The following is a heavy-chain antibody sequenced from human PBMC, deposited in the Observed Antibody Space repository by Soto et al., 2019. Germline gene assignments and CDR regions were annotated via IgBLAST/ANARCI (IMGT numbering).Heavy chain of an antibody. CDR1: GYTFTDYY. J-gene: IGHJ3*02. D-gene: IGHD1-26*01. Sequence: QEQLVQSGAEVKKPGASVRVACKASGYTFTDYYIHWLRQAPGQGLEWMGWVNPHSGATKFAQKFQGSVTMTSDMSISTAYMDLPGLKSDDTAVYYCARPPNPWEPYAFHIWGPRTLVTVSS. CDR2: VNPHSGAT. CDR3: ARPPNPWEPYAFHI. V-gene: IGHV1-2*04.